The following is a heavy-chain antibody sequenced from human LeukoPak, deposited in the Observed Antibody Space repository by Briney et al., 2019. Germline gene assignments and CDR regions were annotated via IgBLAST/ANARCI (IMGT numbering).Heavy chain of an antibody. Sequence: PGGSLRLSCAASGCTFSGYWMHWVRQAPGKGLVWVSRINSDGSTTSYADSVMGRFTISRDNAKNTLYLQMISLRAEDTAVYYCARVIYSGWQGELSDWGQGTLVTVSS. V-gene: IGHV3-74*01. CDR3: ARVIYSGWQGELSD. J-gene: IGHJ4*02. CDR1: GCTFSGYW. CDR2: INSDGSTT. D-gene: IGHD6-19*01.